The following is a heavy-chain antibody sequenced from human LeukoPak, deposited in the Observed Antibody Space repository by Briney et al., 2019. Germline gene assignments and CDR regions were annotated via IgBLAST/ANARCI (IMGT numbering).Heavy chain of an antibody. CDR2: INAGNGNT. D-gene: IGHD6-13*01. J-gene: IGHJ5*02. Sequence: GASVKVSCKASGGTFSSYAISWVRQAPGQGLEWMGGINAGNGNTKYSQKFQGRVTITRDTSASTAYMELSSLRSEDTAVYYCARGWPRIAAAARANWFDPWGQGTLVTVSS. V-gene: IGHV1-3*01. CDR3: ARGWPRIAAAARANWFDP. CDR1: GGTFSSYA.